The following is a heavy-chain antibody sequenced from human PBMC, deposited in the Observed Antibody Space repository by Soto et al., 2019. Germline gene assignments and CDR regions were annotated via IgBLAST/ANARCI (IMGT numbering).Heavy chain of an antibody. CDR1: GFTFSSYE. Sequence: PGGSLRLSCAASGFTFSSYEMNWVRQAPGKGLEWVSYISSSGSTIYYADSVKGRFTISRDNAKNSLYLQMNSLRAEDTAVYYCASNVDAATHYYYYYGMDVWGQGTTVTVSS. V-gene: IGHV3-48*03. CDR2: ISSSGSTI. J-gene: IGHJ6*02. CDR3: ASNVDAATHYYYYYGMDV. D-gene: IGHD5-18*01.